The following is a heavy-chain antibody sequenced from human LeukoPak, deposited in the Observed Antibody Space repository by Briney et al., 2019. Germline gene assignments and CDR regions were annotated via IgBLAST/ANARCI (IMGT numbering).Heavy chain of an antibody. Sequence: GASVKVSCKASGYTFTGYYMHWVRQAPGQGLEWMGWINPNSGGTNYAQKFQGRVTMTRDTSISTAYMELGRLTADDTAVYYCARDRVGCSSTSCHLRYWGQGTLVTVSS. CDR3: ARDRVGCSSTSCHLRY. J-gene: IGHJ4*02. CDR2: INPNSGGT. CDR1: GYTFTGYY. D-gene: IGHD2-2*01. V-gene: IGHV1-2*02.